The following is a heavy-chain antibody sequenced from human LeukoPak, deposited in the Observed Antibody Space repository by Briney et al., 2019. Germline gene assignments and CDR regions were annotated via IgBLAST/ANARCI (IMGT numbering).Heavy chain of an antibody. V-gene: IGHV4-31*03. CDR3: ARVERITMVRGVIEQFDY. CDR1: GGSISSGGYY. D-gene: IGHD3-10*01. J-gene: IGHJ4*02. CDR2: IYYSGST. Sequence: SETLSLTCTVSGGSISSGGYYWSWIRQHPGKGLEWIGYIYYSGSTYYNPSLKSRVTISVDTSKNQFSLKLSSVTAADTAVYYCARVERITMVRGVIEQFDYWGQGTLVTVSS.